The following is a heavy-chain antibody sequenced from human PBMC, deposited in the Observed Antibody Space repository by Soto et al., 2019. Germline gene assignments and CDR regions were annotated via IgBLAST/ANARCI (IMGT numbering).Heavy chain of an antibody. Sequence: QLQLQEAGPGLVKPSETLSLTCIVSSGSMSSSLNHWGWIRQPPGKGLEWIGNINYSGSTYYNPSPXXRLTLSFDSSNXPXYXXLSSVTAADTPLYYCAKLAECCGGTRWYRQYVMDVWGQAPTVTVS. CDR3: AKLAECCGGTRWYRQYVMDV. J-gene: IGHJ6*02. CDR2: INYSGST. D-gene: IGHD2-21*01. V-gene: IGHV4-39*01. CDR1: SGSMSSSLNH.